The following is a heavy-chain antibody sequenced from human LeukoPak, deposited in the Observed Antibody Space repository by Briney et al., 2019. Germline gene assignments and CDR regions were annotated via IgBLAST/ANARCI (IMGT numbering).Heavy chain of an antibody. CDR1: GGSISSGDYY. Sequence: SETLSLTCTVSGGSISSGDYYWSWIRQPAGNGLEWIGYIYYSGSTYYNPSLKSRVTISVDTSKNQFSLKLSSVTAADTAVYYCARPARYFGPMDVWGKGTTVTVSS. V-gene: IGHV4-30-4*08. J-gene: IGHJ6*03. CDR3: ARPARYFGPMDV. D-gene: IGHD3-9*01. CDR2: IYYSGST.